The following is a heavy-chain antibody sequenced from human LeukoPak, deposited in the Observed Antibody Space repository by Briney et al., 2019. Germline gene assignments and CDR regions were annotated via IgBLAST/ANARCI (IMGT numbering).Heavy chain of an antibody. Sequence: SETLSLTCAASGGSISSSNWWSWVRQPPGKGLEWIGEIYHSGSTNYNPSLKSRVTISVDKSKNQFSLKLSSVTAADTAVYYCASWPPNMRGDFDYWGQGTLVTVSS. CDR2: IYHSGST. CDR3: ASWPPNMRGDFDY. CDR1: GGSISSSNW. V-gene: IGHV4-4*02. J-gene: IGHJ4*02. D-gene: IGHD2-15*01.